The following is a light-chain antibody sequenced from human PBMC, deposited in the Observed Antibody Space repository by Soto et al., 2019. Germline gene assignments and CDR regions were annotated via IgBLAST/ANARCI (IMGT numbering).Light chain of an antibody. CDR2: STS. J-gene: IGKJ2*01. Sequence: EIVLTQSPGTLSLSRGERATLSCRASEGVNDRFVGWYQHKPGQAPRLLIYSTSNRATGIPDRFSGSGSGTDFSLSISRLEPEDSAVYYCHQYYTSPHTFGQGTSLQIK. CDR1: EGVNDRF. CDR3: HQYYTSPHT. V-gene: IGKV3-20*01.